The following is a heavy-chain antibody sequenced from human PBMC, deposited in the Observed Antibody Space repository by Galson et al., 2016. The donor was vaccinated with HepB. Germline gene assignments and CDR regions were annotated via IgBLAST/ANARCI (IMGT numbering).Heavy chain of an antibody. Sequence: SETLSLTCIVSGGSVTNHQYCWGWVRQAPGKGLEWIASFCYTGITYYNPSLRSRLTMDVDTSKFRLSLHLRSVAAAGTAVYYCVDYCGGGACPDYWGQGTLVTVSS. J-gene: IGHJ4*02. CDR2: FCYTGIT. CDR1: GGSVTNHQYC. D-gene: IGHD2-21*01. CDR3: VDYCGGGACPDY. V-gene: IGHV4-39*01.